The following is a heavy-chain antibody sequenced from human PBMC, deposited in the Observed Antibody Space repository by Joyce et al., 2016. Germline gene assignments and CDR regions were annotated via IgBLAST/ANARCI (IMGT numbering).Heavy chain of an antibody. V-gene: IGHV5-51*01. J-gene: IGHJ4*02. D-gene: IGHD6-19*01. Sequence: EVQLVQSGVEVKRPGESLKISCQCSGYSFASAWIAWVRQRPGEGLGWLGVIYPGDSDSRYSPSFLGQVTISVDKSINTAYLQWSSLKASDTAMYYCARHGGGTGFSDFASWGQGTLVTVSS. CDR3: ARHGGGTGFSDFAS. CDR2: IYPGDSDS. CDR1: GYSFASAW.